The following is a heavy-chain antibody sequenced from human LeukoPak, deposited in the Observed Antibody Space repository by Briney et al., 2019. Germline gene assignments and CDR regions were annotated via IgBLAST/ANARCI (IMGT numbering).Heavy chain of an antibody. D-gene: IGHD6-13*01. Sequence: PGGSLRLSCAASGFTFNSYAMNWVRQAPGKGLEWVSGISGSGFSTFYADSVKGRFTISRDNSKSTLYLHMHSLSADDTALYYCAKDFSSSSWIRFDYWGQGALVTVSS. J-gene: IGHJ4*02. CDR3: AKDFSSSSWIRFDY. CDR2: ISGSGFST. V-gene: IGHV3-23*01. CDR1: GFTFNSYA.